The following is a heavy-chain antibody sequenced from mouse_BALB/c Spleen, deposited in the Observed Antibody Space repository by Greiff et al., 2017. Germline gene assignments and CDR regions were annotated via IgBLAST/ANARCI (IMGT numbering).Heavy chain of an antibody. CDR1: GYTFTSYV. Sequence: EVQLQESGPELVKPGASVKMSCKASGYTFTSYVMHWVKQKPGQGLEWIGYINPYNDGTKYNEKFKGKATLTSDKSSSTAYMELSSLTSEDSAVYYCARVYYYGSSYAMDYWGQGTSVTVSS. CDR2: INPYNDGT. V-gene: IGHV1-14*01. D-gene: IGHD1-1*01. J-gene: IGHJ4*01. CDR3: ARVYYYGSSYAMDY.